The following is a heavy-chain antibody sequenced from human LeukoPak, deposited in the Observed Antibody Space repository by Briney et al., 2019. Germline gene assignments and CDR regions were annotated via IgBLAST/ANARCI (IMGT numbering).Heavy chain of an antibody. CDR3: ARDAVDTANAV. V-gene: IGHV3-74*01. CDR1: GFTFTTYW. J-gene: IGHJ6*02. Sequence: PGGSLRLSCAASGFTFTTYWMHWVRQAPGKGLVWVSHINSDGSITSCADSVKGRFTISRDNAKNTLYLQMNSLRAEDTAVYYCARDAVDTANAVWGQGTTVTVPS. D-gene: IGHD5-18*01. CDR2: INSDGSIT.